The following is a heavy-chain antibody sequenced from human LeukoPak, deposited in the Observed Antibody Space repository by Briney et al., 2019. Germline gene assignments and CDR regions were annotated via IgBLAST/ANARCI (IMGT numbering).Heavy chain of an antibody. CDR1: GFTFSSYW. CDR3: ARDERPVGY. CDR2: INQVGSEK. D-gene: IGHD1-1*01. Sequence: GGSLRLSCAASGFTFSSYWMSWVRQAPGKGPEWLANINQVGSEKYYVDSVKGRFTISRDNAKNSVYLQMNSLRVEDTAVYYCARDERPVGYWGQGTPVTVSS. J-gene: IGHJ4*02. V-gene: IGHV3-7*01.